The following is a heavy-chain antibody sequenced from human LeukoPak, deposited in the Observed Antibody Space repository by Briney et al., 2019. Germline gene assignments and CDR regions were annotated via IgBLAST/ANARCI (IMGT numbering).Heavy chain of an antibody. CDR2: IYYGGST. V-gene: IGHV4-59*01. CDR1: GGSISSYY. J-gene: IGHJ6*02. CDR3: ARAQRVVTPDGYYYYYGMDV. Sequence: SETLSLTCTVSGGSISSYYWSWIRQPPGKGLEWIGYIYYGGSTNYNPSLKSRVTISVDTSKNQFSLKLSSVTAADTAVYYCARAQRVVTPDGYYYYYGMDVWGQGTTVTVSS. D-gene: IGHD2-21*02.